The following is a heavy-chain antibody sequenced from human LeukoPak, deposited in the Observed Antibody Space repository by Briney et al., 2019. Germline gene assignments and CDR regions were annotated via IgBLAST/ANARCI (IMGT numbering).Heavy chain of an antibody. CDR1: GFTFSSYS. V-gene: IGHV3-21*01. D-gene: IGHD1-26*01. Sequence: GGSLRLSCAASGFTFSSYSMNWVRQAPGKGLEWVSSISSSSSYIYYADSVKGRFTISRDNAKNSLYLQMDSLRAEDTAVYYCARDGYSGSFHDAFDIWGQGTMVTVSS. CDR3: ARDGYSGSFHDAFDI. CDR2: ISSSSSYI. J-gene: IGHJ3*02.